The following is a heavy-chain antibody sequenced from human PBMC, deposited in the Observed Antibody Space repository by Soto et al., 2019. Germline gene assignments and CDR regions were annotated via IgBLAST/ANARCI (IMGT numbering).Heavy chain of an antibody. D-gene: IGHD3-22*01. Sequence: QVQLVESGGGMVQPGGSLRLSCAASGFAFSTSVIHWVRQAPGKRLEWMAHISYNGNKKHYADSVKGRFTVSRDISESTLYLQMNSLRAEDTAVYYCAREQFEDGRGHYDHWGQGTPVSVSS. CDR3: AREQFEDGRGHYDH. J-gene: IGHJ4*02. V-gene: IGHV3-30*03. CDR2: ISYNGNKK. CDR1: GFAFSTSV.